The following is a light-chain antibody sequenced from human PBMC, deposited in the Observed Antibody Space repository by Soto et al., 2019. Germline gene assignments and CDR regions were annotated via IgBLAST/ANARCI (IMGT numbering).Light chain of an antibody. CDR3: QQFYDYPLT. J-gene: IGKJ4*01. V-gene: IGKV1D-13*01. CDR2: DAS. Sequence: AIQLTQSPSSLSASVGDRVTITCRASQDISTLFAWYQQKPGKAPKLLIYDASSLESGVPSRLSGSGSGADFTLTISSLQPEDFATYYCQQFYDYPLTFGGGTKVEIK. CDR1: QDISTL.